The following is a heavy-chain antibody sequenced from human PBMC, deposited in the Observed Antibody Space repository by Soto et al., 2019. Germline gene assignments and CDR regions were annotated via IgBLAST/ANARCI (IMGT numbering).Heavy chain of an antibody. V-gene: IGHV5-51*01. J-gene: IGHJ4*02. CDR2: IYPGDSDT. D-gene: IGHD3-22*01. CDR3: ARIRGHYYDSSGYDY. CDR1: GYSFTSYW. Sequence: GESLRISCKGSGYSFTSYWIGWVRQMPGKGLEWMGIIYPGDSDTRYSPSFQGQVTISADKSISTAYLQWSSLKASDTAMYYCARIRGHYYDSSGYDYWGQGTLVTVSS.